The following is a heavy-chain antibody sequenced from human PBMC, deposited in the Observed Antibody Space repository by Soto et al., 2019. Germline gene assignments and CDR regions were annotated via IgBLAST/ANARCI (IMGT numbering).Heavy chain of an antibody. Sequence: SETLSLTCTVSGGSISSSSYYWGWIRHPPGKGLEWIGSIYYSGSTYYNPSLKSRVTISVDTSKNQFSLKLSSVTAADTAVYYCARQGPYYDFWSGYFGWFDPWGQGTLVTVSS. V-gene: IGHV4-39*01. J-gene: IGHJ5*02. CDR3: ARQGPYYDFWSGYFGWFDP. D-gene: IGHD3-3*01. CDR2: IYYSGST. CDR1: GGSISSSSYY.